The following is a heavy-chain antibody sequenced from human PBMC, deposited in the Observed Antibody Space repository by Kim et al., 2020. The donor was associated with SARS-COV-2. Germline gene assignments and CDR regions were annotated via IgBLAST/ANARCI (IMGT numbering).Heavy chain of an antibody. CDR3: AKDYGGSAY. J-gene: IGHJ4*02. V-gene: IGHV3-23*01. D-gene: IGHD4-17*01. Sequence: GDTYYPDSVKGRFTISRDNSKNTLYLPMNSLRAEDTAIYYCAKDYGGSAYWGQGTLVTVSS. CDR2: GDT.